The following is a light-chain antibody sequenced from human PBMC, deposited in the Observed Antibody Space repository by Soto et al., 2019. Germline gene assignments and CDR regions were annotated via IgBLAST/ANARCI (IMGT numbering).Light chain of an antibody. V-gene: IGKV3-20*01. CDR2: GAS. CDR3: QQYGSSIT. J-gene: IGKJ5*01. CDR1: QSITTSY. Sequence: ESVLTQSPGTLSLSPGERATLSCRAGQSITTSYLAWYQQRFGQAPRLLSYGASNRAPGIPDRFSGSGSGTDFTLSISRLEPEDFAVYYCQQYGSSITFGQGTRLEIK.